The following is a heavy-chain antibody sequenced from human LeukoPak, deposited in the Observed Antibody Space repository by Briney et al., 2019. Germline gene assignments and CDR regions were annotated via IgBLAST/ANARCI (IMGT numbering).Heavy chain of an antibody. D-gene: IGHD2-2*01. V-gene: IGHV1-69*05. CDR1: GYTFTSYG. CDR3: ARGYCSSTSCYDYYYYMDV. Sequence: SVKVSCKASGYTFTSYGISWVRRAPGQGLEWMGRIIPIFGTANYAQKVQGRVTITTDESTSTAYMELSSLRSEDTAVYYCARGYCSSTSCYDYYYYMDVWGKGTTVTVSS. J-gene: IGHJ6*03. CDR2: IIPIFGTA.